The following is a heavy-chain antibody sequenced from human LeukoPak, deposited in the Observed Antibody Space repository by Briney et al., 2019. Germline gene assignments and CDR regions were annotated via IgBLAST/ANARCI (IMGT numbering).Heavy chain of an antibody. J-gene: IGHJ5*02. Sequence: SETLSLTCTVSGGSVSSGTYYWGWIRQPPGKGLEWIGYIYYSGNTKYNPSLKSRVTISVDTSKNQFSLKLSSVTAADTAVYYCARSRCSGGSCYANWFDPWGQGTLVTVSS. D-gene: IGHD2-15*01. V-gene: IGHV4-61*01. CDR1: GGSVSSGTYY. CDR3: ARSRCSGGSCYANWFDP. CDR2: IYYSGNT.